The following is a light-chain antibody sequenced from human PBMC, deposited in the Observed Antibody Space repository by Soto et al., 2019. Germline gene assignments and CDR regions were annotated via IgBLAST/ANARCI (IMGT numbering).Light chain of an antibody. V-gene: IGKV3-11*01. CDR2: DAS. J-gene: IGKJ5*01. CDR1: QSVSSSY. Sequence: EIVITQSPATLSVSPGERATLSCRASQSVSSSYLAWYQQKPGQAPRLLIYDASNRATGIPARFSGSGSGTDFTLTISSLEPEDFAVYYCQQRSNWPPRITFGQGTRLEN. CDR3: QQRSNWPPRIT.